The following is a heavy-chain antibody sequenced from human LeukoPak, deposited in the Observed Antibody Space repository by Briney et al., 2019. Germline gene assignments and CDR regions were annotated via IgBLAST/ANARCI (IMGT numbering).Heavy chain of an antibody. CDR3: AKDQDRTMITFGGVIVNYAFDI. D-gene: IGHD3-16*02. J-gene: IGHJ3*02. CDR1: GFTFSSYA. CDR2: ISGSGGST. V-gene: IGHV3-23*01. Sequence: GGSLRLSCAASGFTFSSYAMSWVRQAPGKGLEWVSAISGSGGSTYYADSVKGRFTISRDNSKNTLYLQMNSLRAEDTAVYYCAKDQDRTMITFGGVIVNYAFDILGQGTMGTVSS.